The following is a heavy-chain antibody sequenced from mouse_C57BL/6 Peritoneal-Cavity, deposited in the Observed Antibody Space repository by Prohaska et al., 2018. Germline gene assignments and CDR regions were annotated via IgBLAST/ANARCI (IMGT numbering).Heavy chain of an antibody. Sequence: DVKLLQSGVGLVQPGGSLKLSCASSGIDFSIYWMRWVPRAPEKGIEWIGEIKPDSSTIRYVTTLKDKVIIYRDNAKNTLYLQMSKVRSEDTARYYCASPDGYYWYFDVWGTGTTVTVSS. CDR1: GIDFSIYW. CDR3: ASPDGYYWYFDV. J-gene: IGHJ1*03. V-gene: IGHV4-1*01. CDR2: IKPDSSTI. D-gene: IGHD2-3*01.